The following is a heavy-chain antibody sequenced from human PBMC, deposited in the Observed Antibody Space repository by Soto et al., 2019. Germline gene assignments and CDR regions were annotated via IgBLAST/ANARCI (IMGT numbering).Heavy chain of an antibody. CDR1: GGSISSGGYS. CDR3: ARGEVVALGY. Sequence: QLQLQESGSGLVKPSQTLSLTCAVSGGSISSGGYSWSWIRQPPGKGLEWIGYIYHSGSTYYNPSLERRVPILVDRSKNQFSLKLSSVTAADTAVYYCARGEVVALGYWGQGTLVTVSS. CDR2: IYHSGST. V-gene: IGHV4-30-2*01. D-gene: IGHD2-15*01. J-gene: IGHJ4*02.